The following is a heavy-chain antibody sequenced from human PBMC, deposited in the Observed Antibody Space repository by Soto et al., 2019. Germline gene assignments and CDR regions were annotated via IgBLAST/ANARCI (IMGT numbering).Heavy chain of an antibody. V-gene: IGHV3-23*01. D-gene: IGHD2-2*01. CDR3: AKDNLDIVVVPAASGFDP. CDR2: ISGSGGST. CDR1: GFTFSSYA. J-gene: IGHJ5*02. Sequence: GGSLRLSCAASGFTFSSYAMSWVRQAPGKGLEWVSAISGSGGSTYYADSVKGRFTISRDNSKNTLYLQMNSLRAEDTAVYYCAKDNLDIVVVPAASGFDPWGQGTLVTVSS.